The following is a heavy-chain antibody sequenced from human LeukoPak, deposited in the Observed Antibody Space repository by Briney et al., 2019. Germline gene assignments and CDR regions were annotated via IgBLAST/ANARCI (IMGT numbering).Heavy chain of an antibody. CDR1: GFTFSSYS. D-gene: IGHD5-18*01. Sequence: PGGSLRLSCAASGFTFSSYSMNWVRQAPGKGLEWVSLISGDGGSTYYADSVKGRFTISRDNSKNSLYLQMNSLRTEDTALYYCAKDYRYIIDYWGQGTLVTVST. J-gene: IGHJ4*02. CDR2: ISGDGGST. CDR3: AKDYRYIIDY. V-gene: IGHV3-43*02.